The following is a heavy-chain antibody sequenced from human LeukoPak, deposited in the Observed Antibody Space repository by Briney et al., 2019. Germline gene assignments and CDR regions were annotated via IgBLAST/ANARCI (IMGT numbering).Heavy chain of an antibody. CDR1: GGSFSGYY. Sequence: SETLSLTCAVYGGSFSGYYWSWIRQPPGKGLEWIGEINHSGSTNYNPSLKSRVTISVDTSKNQFSLMLSSVTAADTAVYYCARPTTSGWVSWFDPWGQGTLVTVSS. J-gene: IGHJ5*02. CDR3: ARPTTSGWVSWFDP. V-gene: IGHV4-34*01. D-gene: IGHD6-19*01. CDR2: INHSGST.